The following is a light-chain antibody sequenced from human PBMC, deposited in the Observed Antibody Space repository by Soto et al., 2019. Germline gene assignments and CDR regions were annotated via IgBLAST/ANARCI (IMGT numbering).Light chain of an antibody. J-gene: IGKJ1*01. V-gene: IGKV3-15*01. CDR2: GAS. CDR1: QSVSNN. CDR3: LQYDDWHRT. Sequence: EKVMTQSPAILSVSPGDRATLSFRAGQSVSNNLDGYQQKPGQTPRLVIYGASNRATGVPARFSGSGSGTDFTLTISSLQSEDFAVYYCLQYDDWHRTFGQGTKVAIK.